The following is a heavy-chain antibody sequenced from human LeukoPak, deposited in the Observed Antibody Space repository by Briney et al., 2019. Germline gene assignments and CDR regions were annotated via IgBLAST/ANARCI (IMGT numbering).Heavy chain of an antibody. Sequence: PSETLSLTCTLSGGSISTYYWSWIRQPPGKGLEWIGYIYYSGSTNYNPSLKSRVTKSVDTSKNQFSLKLSSVTAADTAVYYCATLPEYGEDYWGQGTLVTVSS. CDR2: IYYSGST. CDR1: GGSISTYY. CDR3: ATLPEYGEDY. D-gene: IGHD3-10*01. V-gene: IGHV4-59*08. J-gene: IGHJ4*02.